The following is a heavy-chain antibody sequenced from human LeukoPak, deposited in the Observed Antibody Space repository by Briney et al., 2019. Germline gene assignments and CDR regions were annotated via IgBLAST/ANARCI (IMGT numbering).Heavy chain of an antibody. D-gene: IGHD6-13*01. CDR3: ANLQQLVAWFDY. V-gene: IGHV3-23*01. Sequence: GGSLKLSCAASGFTFSSYAMSWVRQAPGKGLEWVSAISGSGGSTYYADSVKGRFTISRDNSKNTLYLQMNSLRAEDTAVYYCANLQQLVAWFDYWGQGTLVTVSS. CDR2: ISGSGGST. J-gene: IGHJ4*02. CDR1: GFTFSSYA.